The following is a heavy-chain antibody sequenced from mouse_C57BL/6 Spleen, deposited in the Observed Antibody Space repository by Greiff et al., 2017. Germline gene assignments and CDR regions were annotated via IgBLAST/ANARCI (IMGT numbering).Heavy chain of an antibody. D-gene: IGHD1-3*01. V-gene: IGHV1-19*01. CDR3: AREEGPNYCPAWIAY. CDR1: GYTFPDYY. CDR2: INPYNGGT. Sequence: VQLQQSGPVLVKPGASVKMSCKASGYTFPDYYMNWVKQSHGKSLEWIGVINPYNGGTSYNQKFKGKATLTVDKSSSTAYMELNSLTSEDSAVYYCAREEGPNYCPAWIAYWGQGTLVTVSA. J-gene: IGHJ3*01.